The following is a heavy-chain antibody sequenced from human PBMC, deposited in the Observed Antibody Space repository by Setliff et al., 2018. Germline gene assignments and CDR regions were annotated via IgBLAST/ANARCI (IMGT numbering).Heavy chain of an antibody. CDR3: ARDPNSGSYWNYYYYMDV. Sequence: PGGSLRLSCAASGFTFSTYWMTWVRQAPGKGLEWVANIKQDGSEKYYVDSVKGRFTISRDNAKNSLYLQMNSLRAEDTAVFYCARDPNSGSYWNYYYYMDVWGKGTTVTV. CDR2: IKQDGSEK. CDR1: GFTFSTYW. V-gene: IGHV3-7*01. D-gene: IGHD1-26*01. J-gene: IGHJ6*03.